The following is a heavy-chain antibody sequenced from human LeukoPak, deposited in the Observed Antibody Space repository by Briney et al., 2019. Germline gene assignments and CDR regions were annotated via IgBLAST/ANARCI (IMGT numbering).Heavy chain of an antibody. CDR3: ARRLYCSGDTCYTGPDAFDL. CDR1: GFTFSDYS. Sequence: GGSLRLSCAASGFTFSDYSMNWVRQAPGKGLEWVSYISFSVNTKYYGDSVKGRFTISRDNSKNTLYLQMNSLRAEDTAVYYCARRLYCSGDTCYTGPDAFDLWGQGTMVTISS. CDR2: ISFSVNTK. V-gene: IGHV3-48*01. D-gene: IGHD2-2*02. J-gene: IGHJ3*01.